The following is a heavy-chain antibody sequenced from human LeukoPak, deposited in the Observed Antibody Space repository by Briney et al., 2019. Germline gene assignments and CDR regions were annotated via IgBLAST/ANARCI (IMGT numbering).Heavy chain of an antibody. Sequence: GGSLRLSCAASGFTFSAYNMIWVRQAPGKGLEWLSYISGSSSAIYYADSVQGRFTISRDNAKNSLSLQMNSLRAEDTAVYYCAKDSTTTVTMGRNWYFDLWGRGTLVTVSS. CDR3: AKDSTTTVTMGRNWYFDL. J-gene: IGHJ2*01. V-gene: IGHV3-48*01. CDR2: ISGSSSAI. D-gene: IGHD4-17*01. CDR1: GFTFSAYN.